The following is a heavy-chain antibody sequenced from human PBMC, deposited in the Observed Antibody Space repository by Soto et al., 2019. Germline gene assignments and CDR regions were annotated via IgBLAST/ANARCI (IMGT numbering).Heavy chain of an antibody. CDR3: ARFSEYSRDKYYYYGMDV. D-gene: IGHD6-6*01. J-gene: IGHJ6*02. Sequence: QVQLVQSGAEVKKPGASVKGSCKASGYTFTGYYMHWVRQAPGQGLEWMGWINPNIGGTNYAQKVQGWDTMTRDTSISTAYMELSRLRSDDTAVYYCARFSEYSRDKYYYYGMDVWGQGTTVTVS. CDR1: GYTFTGYY. V-gene: IGHV1-2*04. CDR2: INPNIGGT.